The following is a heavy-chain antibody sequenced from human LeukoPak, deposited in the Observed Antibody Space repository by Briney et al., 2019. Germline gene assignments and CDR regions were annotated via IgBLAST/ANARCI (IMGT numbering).Heavy chain of an antibody. D-gene: IGHD6-13*01. Sequence: GGSLRLSCAATGFTFSSYWMHWVRQAPGKGLVWVSRINTDGSSTSYADSVKGRFTISRDNAKNTLYLQMNSLRAEDTAVYYCARVSSSSWWALDYWGQGTLVTVSS. CDR3: ARVSSSSWWALDY. V-gene: IGHV3-74*01. J-gene: IGHJ4*02. CDR1: GFTFSSYW. CDR2: INTDGSST.